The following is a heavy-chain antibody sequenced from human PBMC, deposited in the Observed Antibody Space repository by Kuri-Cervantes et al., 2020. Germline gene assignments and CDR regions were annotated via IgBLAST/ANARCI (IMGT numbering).Heavy chain of an antibody. V-gene: IGHV3-21*01. Sequence: GESLKISCAASGLTFSSYSMNWVRQAPGKGLEWVSSISSSSSYIYYADSVKGRFTISRDNAKNSLYLQMNSLRAEDTAVYYCARVPPLGLQPNPYFDYWGQGTLVTVSS. CDR1: GLTFSSYS. CDR3: ARVPPLGLQPNPYFDY. D-gene: IGHD4-11*01. CDR2: ISSSSSYI. J-gene: IGHJ4*02.